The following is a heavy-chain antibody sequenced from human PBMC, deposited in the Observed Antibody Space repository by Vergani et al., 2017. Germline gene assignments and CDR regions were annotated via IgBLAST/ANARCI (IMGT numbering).Heavy chain of an antibody. J-gene: IGHJ6*03. D-gene: IGHD1-7*01. CDR1: GFSLNTRGVS. V-gene: IGHV2-5*04. CDR3: VYSNTECGTTGSFYPFYYYCYMDV. CDR2: IYWNDDQ. Sequence: QITLKESGPTLVKPTQTLTLTCTFSGFSLNTRGVSVAWIRQPPGKALDWLALIYWNDDQHYSPSLNNRVTITKDTSKNQVVLTMTNMDYVDTGTYYCVYSNTECGTTGSFYPFYYYCYMDVWGKGTTVTVSS.